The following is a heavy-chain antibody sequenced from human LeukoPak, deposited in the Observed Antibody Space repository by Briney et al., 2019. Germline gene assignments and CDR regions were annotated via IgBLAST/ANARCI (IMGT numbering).Heavy chain of an antibody. CDR3: AKKSPGTYYALPDY. CDR2: TSYDGSNK. V-gene: IGHV3-30*18. D-gene: IGHD3-10*01. Sequence: GGSLRLSCAASGFTFSSYGMHWVRQAPGKGLEWVAVTSYDGSNKNYADSVKGGFTISRDNSKNTLYLQMNSLRAEDTAVYYCAKKSPGTYYALPDYWGQGTLVTVSS. J-gene: IGHJ4*02. CDR1: GFTFSSYG.